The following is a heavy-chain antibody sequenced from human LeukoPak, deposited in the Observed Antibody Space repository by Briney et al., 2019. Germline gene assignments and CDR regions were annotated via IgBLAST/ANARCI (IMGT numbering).Heavy chain of an antibody. CDR2: IRSKANSYAT. V-gene: IGHV3-73*01. D-gene: IGHD3-10*01. Sequence: GGSLRLSCAASGFTFSGSAMHWVRQASGEGLEWVGRIRSKANSYATAYAASVKGRFTISRDNPKNSLYLQMNSLRAEDTALYYCAKGVTMVRGEFDPWGQGTLVTVSS. CDR3: AKGVTMVRGEFDP. CDR1: GFTFSGSA. J-gene: IGHJ5*02.